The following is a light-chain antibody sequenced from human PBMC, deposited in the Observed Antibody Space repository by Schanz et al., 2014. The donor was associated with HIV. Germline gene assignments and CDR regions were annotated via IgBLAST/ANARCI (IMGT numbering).Light chain of an antibody. CDR1: SSDIGNYQL. Sequence: QSVLTQPASVSGSPGQSITISCTGTSSDIGNYQLVSWYQQVPGKAPKAIIYEVDKRPSGISPRFSASKSGSTASLTISGLQSEDEADYYCCSYARSSWVFGGGTKLTVL. CDR3: CSYARSSWV. V-gene: IGLV2-23*02. CDR2: EVD. J-gene: IGLJ3*02.